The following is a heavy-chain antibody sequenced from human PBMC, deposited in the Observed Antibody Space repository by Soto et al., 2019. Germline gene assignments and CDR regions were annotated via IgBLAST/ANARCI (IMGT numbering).Heavy chain of an antibody. J-gene: IGHJ4*02. CDR1: GYTFTSYD. CDR2: MNPNSGNT. CDR3: ARAVGGSDYFWGSYGDYFDY. V-gene: IGHV1-8*01. D-gene: IGHD3-16*01. Sequence: ASVKVSCKASGYTFTSYDINWVRQATGQGLEWMGWMNPNSGNTGYAQKFQGRVTMTRNTSISTAYMELSSLRSEDTAVYYCARAVGGSDYFWGSYGDYFDYWGQGTLVTVSS.